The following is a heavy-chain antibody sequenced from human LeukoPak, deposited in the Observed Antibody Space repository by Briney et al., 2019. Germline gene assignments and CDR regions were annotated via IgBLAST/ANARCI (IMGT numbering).Heavy chain of an antibody. V-gene: IGHV4-59*01. CDR3: ARDGQLRNAFDI. Sequence: SETLSLTCTVSGGSINSYYWSWIRQPPGKGLEWIGYIHYSGSTNYNPSLKSRVTISVDTSKNQFSLKLSSVTAADTAEYYCARDGQLRNAFDIWGQGTMLTVSS. CDR1: GGSINSYY. D-gene: IGHD5-24*01. J-gene: IGHJ3*02. CDR2: IHYSGST.